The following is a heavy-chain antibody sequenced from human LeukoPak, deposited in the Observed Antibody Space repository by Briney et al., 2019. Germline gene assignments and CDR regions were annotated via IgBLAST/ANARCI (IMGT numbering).Heavy chain of an antibody. CDR2: ISGSGGST. J-gene: IGHJ6*03. Sequence: PGGSLRLSCAASGLTFSTYAMNWVRQAPGKGLEWVSAISGSGGSTYHADSVKGRFTISRDNSKNTLYLQMNSLRAEDTAVYYCAKLFVGDAPWYYYYYMDVWGKGTTVTVSS. CDR3: AKLFVGDAPWYYYYYMDV. CDR1: GLTFSTYA. V-gene: IGHV3-23*01. D-gene: IGHD2-21*01.